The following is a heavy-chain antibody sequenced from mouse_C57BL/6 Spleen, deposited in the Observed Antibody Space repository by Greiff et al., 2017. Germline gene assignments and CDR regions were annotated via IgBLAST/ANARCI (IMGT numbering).Heavy chain of an antibody. CDR1: GYTFTDYY. CDR3: AVGYYGSSFYAMDY. D-gene: IGHD1-1*01. J-gene: IGHJ4*01. V-gene: IGHV1-26*01. Sequence: EVQLQQSGPELVKPGASVKISCKASGYTFTDYYMNWVKQSHGKSLEWIGDINPNNGGTSYNQKFKGKATLTVDKSSSTAYMELRSLTSEDSAVYYCAVGYYGSSFYAMDYWGQGTSVTVSS. CDR2: INPNNGGT.